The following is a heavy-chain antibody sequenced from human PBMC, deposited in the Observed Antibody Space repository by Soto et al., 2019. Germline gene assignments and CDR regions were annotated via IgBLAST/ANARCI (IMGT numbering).Heavy chain of an antibody. CDR3: ARGIVATIRN. V-gene: IGHV4-30-2*01. Sequence: SETLSLTCAVSGGSISRGGYSWSWIRQPPGKGPEWIGYIYHSGSTYYNPSLKSRVTISVDRSKNQFSLKLSSVTAADTAVYYCARGIVATIRNWGQGTLVTVSS. J-gene: IGHJ4*02. CDR1: GGSISRGGYS. D-gene: IGHD5-12*01. CDR2: IYHSGST.